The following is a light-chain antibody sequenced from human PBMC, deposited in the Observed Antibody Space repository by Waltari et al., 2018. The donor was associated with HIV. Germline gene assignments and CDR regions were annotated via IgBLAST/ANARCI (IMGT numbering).Light chain of an antibody. V-gene: IGKV1-13*02. J-gene: IGKJ4*01. CDR3: QQFKSYPHT. Sequence: AIQLTQSPSSLSASVGDSVPITCRASQGISSALAWYQQKAGKAPKLLIYDGSSLESGVPSRFSGTGSGTDFTLIISSLQPEDFATYYCQQFKSYPHTFGGGTKVEIK. CDR1: QGISSA. CDR2: DGS.